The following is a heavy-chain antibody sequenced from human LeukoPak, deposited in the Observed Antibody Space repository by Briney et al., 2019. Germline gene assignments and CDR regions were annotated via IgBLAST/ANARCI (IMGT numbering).Heavy chain of an antibody. V-gene: IGHV1-69*04. Sequence: SVKVSCKASGGTSSSYAISWVRQAPGQGLEWMGRIIPIFGIANYAQKFQGRVTITADKSTSTAYMELSSLRSEDTAVYYCAREVLAYCGGDCYSPFDYWGQGTLVTVSS. CDR1: GGTSSSYA. J-gene: IGHJ4*02. CDR3: AREVLAYCGGDCYSPFDY. CDR2: IIPIFGIA. D-gene: IGHD2-21*02.